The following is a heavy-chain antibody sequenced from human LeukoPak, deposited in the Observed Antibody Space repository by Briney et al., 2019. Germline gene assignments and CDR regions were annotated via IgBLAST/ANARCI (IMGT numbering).Heavy chain of an antibody. V-gene: IGHV3-7*01. D-gene: IGHD3-10*01. CDR1: GXTXSSLW. J-gene: IGHJ4*02. CDR3: ACRPSDIRYYGVFDF. Sequence: SLRLXXVGSGXTXSSLWMSWVRQIPGKGMEWVANIKQDGSEVYYVDSVKGRFTISRDNAKNSLYLQMNSLRVEDTAVYYCACRPSDIRYYGVFDFWGQGSLVTVSS. CDR2: IKQDGSEV.